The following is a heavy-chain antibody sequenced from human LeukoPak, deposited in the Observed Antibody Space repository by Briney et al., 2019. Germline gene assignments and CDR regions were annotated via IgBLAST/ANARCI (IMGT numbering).Heavy chain of an antibody. CDR3: ARAFRYSTSSRTFDY. Sequence: PGGSLRLSCAASGFPSDDYGMSWVRQAPGKGLEWVSDITWSGGSTGYADSVKGRFTISRDSARDSLYLQMNSLRAEDTAFYYCARAFRYSTSSRTFDYWGQGTLVTVSS. CDR2: ITWSGGST. D-gene: IGHD6-6*01. J-gene: IGHJ4*02. V-gene: IGHV3-20*04. CDR1: GFPSDDYG.